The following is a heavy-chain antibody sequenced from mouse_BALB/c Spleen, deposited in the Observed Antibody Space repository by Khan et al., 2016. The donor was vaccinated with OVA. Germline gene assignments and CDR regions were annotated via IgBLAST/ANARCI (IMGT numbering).Heavy chain of an antibody. Sequence: EVELVESGGGLVQPGGSLKLSCAASGFTFSNYAMSWVRQTPEKRLEWVASVSNGDSTYYPDSVKGRFTISRDNARNILYLQMSSLRSEDTAMYYCARDYWFAYWGQGTLVTVSA. CDR2: VSNGDST. CDR3: ARDYWFAY. J-gene: IGHJ3*01. V-gene: IGHV5-6-5*01. CDR1: GFTFSNYA.